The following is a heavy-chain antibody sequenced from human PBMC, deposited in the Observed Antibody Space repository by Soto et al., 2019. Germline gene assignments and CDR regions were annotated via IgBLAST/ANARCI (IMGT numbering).Heavy chain of an antibody. V-gene: IGHV3-23*01. CDR3: ARSLVSMVRGDFDY. J-gene: IGHJ4*02. D-gene: IGHD3-10*01. CDR2: ISGSGGST. CDR1: GFTFSSYA. Sequence: EVQLLESGGGLVQPGGSLRLSCAASGFTFSSYAMSWVRQAPGKGLEWVSAISGSGGSTYYADSVKGRFTISRDNSKNTLYRQMNSLRAEDTAVYYCARSLVSMVRGDFDYWGQGTLVTVSS.